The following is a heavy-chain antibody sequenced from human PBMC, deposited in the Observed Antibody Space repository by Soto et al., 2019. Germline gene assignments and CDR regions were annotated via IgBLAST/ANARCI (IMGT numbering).Heavy chain of an antibody. D-gene: IGHD6-19*01. CDR1: GFTFSSYA. Sequence: GGSLRLSCSASGFTFSSYAMHWVRQAPGKGLEYVSAISSNGGSTHYADSVKGRFTISRDNSKNTLYLQMSSLRPEDTAVYYCVKEGSSGWCYYYGMDVWGQGTTVTVSS. J-gene: IGHJ6*02. CDR3: VKEGSSGWCYYYGMDV. CDR2: ISSNGGST. V-gene: IGHV3-64D*06.